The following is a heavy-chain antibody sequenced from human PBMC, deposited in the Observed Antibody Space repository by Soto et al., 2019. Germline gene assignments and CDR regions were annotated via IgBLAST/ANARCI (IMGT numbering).Heavy chain of an antibody. CDR2: ISYDGSNK. J-gene: IGHJ6*02. Sequence: PGGSLRLSCAASGFTFSSYGMHWVRQAPGKGLEWVAVISYDGSNKYYADSVKGRFTISRDNSKNTLYLQMNSLRAEDTAVYYCAKDLRSYLPRSSPYYYYGMDVWGQGTKVNVSS. D-gene: IGHD6-6*01. CDR3: AKDLRSYLPRSSPYYYYGMDV. V-gene: IGHV3-30*18. CDR1: GFTFSSYG.